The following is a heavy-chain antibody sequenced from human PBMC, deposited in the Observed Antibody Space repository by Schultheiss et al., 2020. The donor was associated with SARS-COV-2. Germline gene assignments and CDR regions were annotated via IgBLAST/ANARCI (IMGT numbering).Heavy chain of an antibody. V-gene: IGHV4-34*01. CDR2: INHSGIT. CDR3: ARGRGYYYCGMDV. CDR1: GRSFSGYY. Sequence: SETLSLTCAVYGRSFSGYYWSWIRQPPGKGLEWIGEINHSGITKYNPSLKSRVTMSVDTSKNQFSLKLSSVTAADTAVYYCARGRGYYYCGMDVWGQGTTVTVSS. J-gene: IGHJ6*02.